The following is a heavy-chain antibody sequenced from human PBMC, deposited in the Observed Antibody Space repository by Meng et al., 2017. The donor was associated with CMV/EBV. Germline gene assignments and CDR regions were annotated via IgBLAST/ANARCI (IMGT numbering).Heavy chain of an antibody. CDR1: GFTFSSYV. CDR2: IRYDGSNK. J-gene: IGHJ3*02. D-gene: IGHD2-2*01. V-gene: IGHV3-30*02. Sequence: GESLKISCAASGFTFSSYVMHWGRQAPGKGLEWVAFIRYDGSNKYYADSVKGRFTISRDNSKNTLYLQMNSLRAEDTAVYYCAKVEGYCSSTSCAIDAFDIWGQGTMVTVSS. CDR3: AKVEGYCSSTSCAIDAFDI.